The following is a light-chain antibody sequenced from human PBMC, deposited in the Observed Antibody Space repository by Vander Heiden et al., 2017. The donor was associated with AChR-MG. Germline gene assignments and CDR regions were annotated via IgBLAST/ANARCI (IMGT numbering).Light chain of an antibody. J-gene: IGLJ1*01. CDR2: GVS. V-gene: IGLV2-14*01. CDR3: SSYRDSSTPNFV. CDR1: SSDVGDYNY. Sequence: QSALTQPASVSGSPGQSITVSCTGTSSDVGDYNYGSCDQQHPGKAPQLMIYGVSRRPSGVSHRFSGSKSGNTASLIISGLQAEDEADYYCSSYRDSSTPNFVFGTGTKVTVL.